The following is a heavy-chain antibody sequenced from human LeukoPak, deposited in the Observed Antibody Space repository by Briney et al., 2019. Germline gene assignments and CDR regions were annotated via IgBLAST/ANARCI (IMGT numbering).Heavy chain of an antibody. CDR1: GFTFSNDD. CDR2: ISSSSRNV. CDR3: VRVGDGHSVSYFDF. J-gene: IGHJ4*02. D-gene: IGHD5-24*01. V-gene: IGHV3-48*02. Sequence: GGSLRLSCEASGFTFSNDDMIWVREAPGERVEWGSYISSSSRNVYYADSVKGRFTVSRDNANNSLYLQMNSLRDEDTAMFYCVRVGDGHSVSYFDFWVQGTLVTVSS.